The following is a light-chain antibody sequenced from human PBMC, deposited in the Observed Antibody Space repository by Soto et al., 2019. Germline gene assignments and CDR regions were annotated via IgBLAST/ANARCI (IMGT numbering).Light chain of an antibody. CDR3: QLYDNSVWT. Sequence: EIVLTQSPGTLSLSPGEKATLSCRASQSVSSTSLEWYQQKPGQAPRLLMYGVSSRATGIPDRFSGSGSGTDFTLTINRLEPEDFAVYFCQLYDNSVWTFGQGTRVEIK. CDR2: GVS. J-gene: IGKJ1*01. CDR1: QSVSSTS. V-gene: IGKV3-20*01.